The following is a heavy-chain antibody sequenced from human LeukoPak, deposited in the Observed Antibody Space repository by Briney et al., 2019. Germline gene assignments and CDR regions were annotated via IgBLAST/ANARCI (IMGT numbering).Heavy chain of an antibody. Sequence: GGSLRLSCAASGFTFSSYAMSWVRQAPGKGLEWVSAISGSGGSTYYADSVKGRFTISRANSKNTLYLQMNSLRAEDTAVYYCAKPMVRGVISNWFDPWGQGTLVTVSS. D-gene: IGHD3-10*01. CDR3: AKPMVRGVISNWFDP. V-gene: IGHV3-23*01. J-gene: IGHJ5*02. CDR2: ISGSGGST. CDR1: GFTFSSYA.